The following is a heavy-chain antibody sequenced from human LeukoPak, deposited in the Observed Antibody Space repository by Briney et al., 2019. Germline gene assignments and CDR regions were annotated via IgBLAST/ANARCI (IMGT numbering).Heavy chain of an antibody. CDR3: ARAGVEMATIIDY. Sequence: GGSLRLSCAASGFTFSDYYISWIRQAPGKGLEWVSYISSSGSTIYYADSVKGRFTISRDNDKNSLYLQMNSMRAEDTAVYYCARAGVEMATIIDYWGQGTLVTVSS. J-gene: IGHJ4*02. D-gene: IGHD5-24*01. V-gene: IGHV3-11*01. CDR2: ISSSGSTI. CDR1: GFTFSDYY.